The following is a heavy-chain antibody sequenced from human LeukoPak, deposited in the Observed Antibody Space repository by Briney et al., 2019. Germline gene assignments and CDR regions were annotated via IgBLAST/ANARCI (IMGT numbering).Heavy chain of an antibody. CDR2: INHSGST. V-gene: IGHV4-34*01. Sequence: SETLSLTCAVYGGSFSGYYWSWIRQPPGKGLEWIGEINHSGSTNYNPSLKSRVTISVGTSKNQFSLKLSSVTAADTAVYYCARGLNGSMNNPFDPWGQGTLVTVSS. J-gene: IGHJ5*02. CDR1: GGSFSGYY. CDR3: ARGLNGSMNNPFDP. D-gene: IGHD3-10*01.